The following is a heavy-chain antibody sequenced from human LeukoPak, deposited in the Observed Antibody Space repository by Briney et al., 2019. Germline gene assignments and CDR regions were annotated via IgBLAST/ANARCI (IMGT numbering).Heavy chain of an antibody. J-gene: IGHJ4*02. CDR1: GYSFTSYW. Sequence: GESLKISCKGSGYSFTSYWISWVRQMPGKGLEWRGRIDPSDSYTNYSPSFQGHVTISADKSISTAYLQWSSLKASDTAMYYCARPADYYDSSGYYYYWGQGTLVTVSS. CDR3: ARPADYYDSSGYYYY. CDR2: IDPSDSYT. V-gene: IGHV5-10-1*01. D-gene: IGHD3-22*01.